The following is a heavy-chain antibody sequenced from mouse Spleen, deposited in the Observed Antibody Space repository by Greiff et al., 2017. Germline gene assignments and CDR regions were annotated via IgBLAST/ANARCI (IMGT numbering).Heavy chain of an antibody. D-gene: IGHD1-2*01. CDR1: GYTFTDYN. J-gene: IGHJ2*01. CDR2: INPNNGGT. CDR3: ARRIHYYGYDDY. V-gene: IGHV1-18*01. Sequence: VQLKESGPELVKPGASVKIPCKASGYTFTDYNMDWVKQSHGKSLEWIGDINPNNGGTIYNQKFKGKATLTVDKSSSTAYMELRSLTSEDTAVYYCARRIHYYGYDDYWGQGTTLTVSS.